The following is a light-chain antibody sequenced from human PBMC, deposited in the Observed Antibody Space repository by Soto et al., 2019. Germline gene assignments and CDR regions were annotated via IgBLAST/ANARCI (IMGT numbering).Light chain of an antibody. V-gene: IGKV3-11*01. CDR1: QTVSSY. J-gene: IGKJ5*01. CDR3: QQRSNWPPIT. Sequence: EIVLTQSAATLSLSPGESVTLSCRASQTVSSYLAWYQQKPGQAPRLLIYDASNRATGIPDRLSGSGSGTDFTLTISSLEPEDFAVYYCQQRSNWPPITFGQGTRLEIK. CDR2: DAS.